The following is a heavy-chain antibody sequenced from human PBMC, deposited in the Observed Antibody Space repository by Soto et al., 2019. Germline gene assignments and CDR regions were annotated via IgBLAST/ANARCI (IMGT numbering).Heavy chain of an antibody. J-gene: IGHJ3*01. Sequence: QVQLQETGPGLVKPSQTLSLTCGVSGKSIRSAGYYWTWIRQRPGKGLEWIGHISYFGDTHYSPSLTSRVTISLDPSKNQFSLELTSVKAADTAVYYCATSPPGDNDAFDVWGQGHWSPSLQ. CDR2: ISYFGDT. D-gene: IGHD4-17*01. CDR1: GKSIRSAGYY. CDR3: ATSPPGDNDAFDV. V-gene: IGHV4-31*11.